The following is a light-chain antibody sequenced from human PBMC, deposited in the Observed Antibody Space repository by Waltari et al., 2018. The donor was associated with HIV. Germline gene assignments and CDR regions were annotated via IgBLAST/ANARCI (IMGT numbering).Light chain of an antibody. CDR1: NSNIGSNL. CDR3: AVWDDSLNGPV. J-gene: IGLJ3*02. V-gene: IGLV1-44*01. Sequence: QSVLTQPPSASGTPGQRVTTSCSGSNSNIGSNLVNWYQHLHGRAAKLLIYSTNQRPAGVPDLFSGSKSGTSASLAISGLQSEDEADYYCAVWDDSLNGPVFGGGTKLTVL. CDR2: STN.